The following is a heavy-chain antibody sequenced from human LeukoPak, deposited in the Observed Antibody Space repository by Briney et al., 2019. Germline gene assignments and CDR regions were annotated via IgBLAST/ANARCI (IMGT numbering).Heavy chain of an antibody. CDR3: ARDRASRYGMDV. Sequence: GGSLRLSCAASGFTFSDYYMSWIRQAPGKGLEWVSYISSGGSTIDYADSVKGRFTISRDNAKNSLYLQMNSLRAEDTAVYYWARDRASRYGMDVRGQGTTVTVSS. CDR2: ISSGGSTI. CDR1: GFTFSDYY. V-gene: IGHV3-11*01. D-gene: IGHD3-10*01. J-gene: IGHJ6*02.